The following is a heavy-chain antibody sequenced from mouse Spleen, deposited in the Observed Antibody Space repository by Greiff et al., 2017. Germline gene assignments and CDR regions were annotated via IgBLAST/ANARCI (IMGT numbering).Heavy chain of an antibody. CDR3: ARGVFFAY. CDR2: IRSGSSTI. CDR1: GFTFSDYG. J-gene: IGHJ3*01. V-gene: IGHV5-17*01. Sequence: EVKLMESGGGLVKPGGSLKLSCAASGFTFSDYGMHWVRQSPEKGLEWVAYIRSGSSTIYYAATVKGRFTISRDNAKNTLFLQMTSLRSEDTAMYYCARGVFFAYWGQGTLVTVSA.